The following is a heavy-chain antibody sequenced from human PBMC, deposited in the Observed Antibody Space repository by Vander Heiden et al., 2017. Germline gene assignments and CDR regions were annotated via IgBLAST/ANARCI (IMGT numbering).Heavy chain of an antibody. J-gene: IGHJ4*02. CDR3: AKDRYASHWYYFDN. CDR1: GFSLDGHA. V-gene: IGHV3-9*01. CDR2: ITWSGSDV. Sequence: EVQLVESGGGWVQPGKSLRLSCAASGFSLDGHALHGVRQAPGKGLEWVAGITWSGSDVAYADSVKGRFTISRDNAKKYLYLQMNSLRPEDTAFYYCAKDRYASHWYYFDNWGQGTLVTVSS. D-gene: IGHD2-2*01.